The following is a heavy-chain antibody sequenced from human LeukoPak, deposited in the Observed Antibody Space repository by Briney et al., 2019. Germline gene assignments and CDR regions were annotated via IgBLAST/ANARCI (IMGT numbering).Heavy chain of an antibody. CDR3: ATDPVPFTRSWYHMGAFDI. J-gene: IGHJ3*02. CDR2: INPNSGGT. CDR1: GYTFTSYG. D-gene: IGHD6-13*01. Sequence: GASVKVSCKASGYTFTSYGISWVRQAPGQGLEWMGWINPNSGGTNYAQKFQGRVTMTRDTSISTAYMELSSLRSEDTAVYYCATDPVPFTRSWYHMGAFDIWGQGTMVTVSS. V-gene: IGHV1-2*02.